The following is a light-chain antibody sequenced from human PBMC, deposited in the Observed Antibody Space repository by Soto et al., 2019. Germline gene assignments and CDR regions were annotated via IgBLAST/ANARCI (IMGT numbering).Light chain of an antibody. J-gene: IGKJ4*01. Sequence: DMEMTQSPSSLSASVGDRVTITCRASQSISNYLNWYQHKPGKVPKLLIYAASSLQSGVPTRFSGSGSGTHFTLTINSLQPEDFATYYCQTSYGTHLTFGGGTKIEIK. V-gene: IGKV1-39*01. CDR2: AAS. CDR1: QSISNY. CDR3: QTSYGTHLT.